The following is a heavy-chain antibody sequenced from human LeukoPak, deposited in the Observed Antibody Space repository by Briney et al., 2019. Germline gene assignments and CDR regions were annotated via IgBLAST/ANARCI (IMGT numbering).Heavy chain of an antibody. V-gene: IGHV3-30*02. J-gene: IGHJ3*02. CDR3: AKDGGYSNPWDDAFDI. D-gene: IGHD4-11*01. CDR2: IRYDGSNK. Sequence: PGGSLRLSXAASGFTFSSYGMHWVRQAPGKGMEWVAFIRYDGSNKYYADSVKGRFTISRDNSKNTLYLQMNSLRAEDTAVYYCAKDGGYSNPWDDAFDIWGQGTMVTVSS. CDR1: GFTFSSYG.